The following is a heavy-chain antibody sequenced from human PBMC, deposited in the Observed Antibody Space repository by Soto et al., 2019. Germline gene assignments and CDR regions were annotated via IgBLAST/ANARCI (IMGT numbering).Heavy chain of an antibody. CDR2: ISGSGGST. CDR3: AKDPRVGATTTLWFDY. CDR1: GFTFSSYA. D-gene: IGHD1-26*01. Sequence: GGSLRLSCAASGFTFSSYAMSWVRQAPGKGLEWVSAISGSGGSTYYADSVKGRFTISRDNSKNTLYLQMNSLRAEDKAVYYCAKDPRVGATTTLWFDYWGQGTLVTVSS. V-gene: IGHV3-23*01. J-gene: IGHJ4*02.